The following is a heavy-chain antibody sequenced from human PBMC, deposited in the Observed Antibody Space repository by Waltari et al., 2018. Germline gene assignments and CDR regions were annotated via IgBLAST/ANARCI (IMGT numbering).Heavy chain of an antibody. CDR1: GFSFTSTGVA. D-gene: IGHD6-19*01. J-gene: IGHJ4*02. V-gene: IGHV2-5*02. CDR2: IHWADEK. CDR3: AGGWFYFDY. Sequence: QITLKESGPTLVTPTQPLTLTCTFPGFSFTSTGVAVSWTRQPPTKALEWLALIHWADEKWYSPSLKNRLTVTKDTSRNQVVLTLTNMDPADTATYYCAGGWFYFDYWGQGALVTVSS.